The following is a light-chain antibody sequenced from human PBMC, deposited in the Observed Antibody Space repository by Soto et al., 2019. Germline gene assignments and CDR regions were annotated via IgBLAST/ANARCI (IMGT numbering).Light chain of an antibody. Sequence: ESVLTQSPGTLSLSPGDRATLSCRASQSLRSGYLAWFQQKPGQAPRLLIYDASSRATGVPNRFSGSGSGTDFTFTISRVEPEDFAVYYCQQYGSSPFTSGQRTRPEIK. J-gene: IGKJ5*01. CDR3: QQYGSSPFT. CDR1: QSLRSGY. V-gene: IGKV3-20*01. CDR2: DAS.